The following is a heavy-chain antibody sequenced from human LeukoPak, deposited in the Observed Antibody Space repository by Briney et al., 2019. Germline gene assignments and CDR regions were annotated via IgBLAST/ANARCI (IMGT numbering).Heavy chain of an antibody. J-gene: IGHJ4*02. CDR1: GFTFSIHG. CDR3: AKDDGWLYYNH. Sequence: GGSLRLSCAASGFTFSIHGMNWVRQAPGKGLEWVSGISPGGEIPYYADSVKGRFTISRDNSKDTVSLQMHSLRAEDTATYYCAKDDGWLYYNHWGQGTLVTVSS. V-gene: IGHV3-23*01. CDR2: ISPGGEIP. D-gene: IGHD3-22*01.